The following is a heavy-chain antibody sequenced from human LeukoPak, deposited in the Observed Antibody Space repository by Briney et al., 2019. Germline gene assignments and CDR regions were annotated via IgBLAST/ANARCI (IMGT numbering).Heavy chain of an antibody. CDR2: IYYSGST. CDR1: GGSISSYY. J-gene: IGHJ4*02. Sequence: PSETLSLTCTVSGGSISSYYWSWIRQPPGKGREWIGYIYYSGSTNYNPSLKSRVTISVDTSKNQFSLKLSSVTAADTAVYYCARNGADFWSGYYDYWGQGTLVTVSS. CDR3: ARNGADFWSGYYDY. D-gene: IGHD3-3*01. V-gene: IGHV4-59*08.